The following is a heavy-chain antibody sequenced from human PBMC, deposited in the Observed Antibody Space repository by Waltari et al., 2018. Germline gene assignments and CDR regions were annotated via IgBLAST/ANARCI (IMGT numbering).Heavy chain of an antibody. CDR3: AREGDSSGYFFDY. V-gene: IGHV4-31*03. D-gene: IGHD3-22*01. CDR2: IYYSGST. J-gene: IGHJ4*02. CDR1: GGSIISGGYY. Sequence: QVQLQESGPGLVKPSQTLSLTCTVYGGSIISGGYYWSWIRQHPGKGLEWIGYIYYSGSTYYNPSLKSRVTISVDTSKNQFSLKLSSVTAADTAVYYCAREGDSSGYFFDYWGQGTLVTVSS.